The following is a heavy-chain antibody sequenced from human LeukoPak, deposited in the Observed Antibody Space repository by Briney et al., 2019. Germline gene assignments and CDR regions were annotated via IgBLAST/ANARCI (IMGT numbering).Heavy chain of an antibody. CDR1: VYTFTTYY. D-gene: IGHD2-21*01. J-gene: IGHJ4*02. CDR3: ARENGAYCGGHCSPDYFDY. V-gene: IGHV1-46*01. CDR2: ISPSGGST. Sequence: ASVKVSSKASVYTFTTYYMHWVRQAPGQGLEWMGIISPSGGSTSYAQKFQGRVIMTRDTSTSTVYMALSSLRSEDTAVYYCARENGAYCGGHCSPDYFDYWGQGSLVTVSS.